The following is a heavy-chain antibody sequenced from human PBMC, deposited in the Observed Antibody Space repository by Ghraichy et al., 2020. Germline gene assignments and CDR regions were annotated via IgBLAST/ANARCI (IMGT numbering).Heavy chain of an antibody. CDR2: ISSSGSTI. CDR1: GFTFSDYY. Sequence: SCAASGFTFSDYYMSWIRQAPGKGLEWVSYISSSGSTIYYADSVKGRFTISRDNAKNSLYLQMNSLRAEDTAVYYCARECGGDCYSGYYYGMDVWGQGTTVTVSS. J-gene: IGHJ6*02. V-gene: IGHV3-11*01. D-gene: IGHD2-21*02. CDR3: ARECGGDCYSGYYYGMDV.